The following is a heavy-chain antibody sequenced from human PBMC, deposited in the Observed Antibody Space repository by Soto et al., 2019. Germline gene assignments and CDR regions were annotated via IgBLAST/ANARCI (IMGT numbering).Heavy chain of an antibody. V-gene: IGHV4-4*02. CDR1: GDAISSNNW. Sequence: QVHLQESGPGLVKPSGTLSLTCAVSGDAISSNNWWTWVRQPPGKGPEWLGEIHHSGSTNYNPSLKSRVTITIDKSKNQFSHNLSSMIAADTAMYYCATLRSGYYQTDAFDIWGQGTMVTVSS. CDR3: ATLRSGYYQTDAFDI. CDR2: IHHSGST. J-gene: IGHJ3*02. D-gene: IGHD3-22*01.